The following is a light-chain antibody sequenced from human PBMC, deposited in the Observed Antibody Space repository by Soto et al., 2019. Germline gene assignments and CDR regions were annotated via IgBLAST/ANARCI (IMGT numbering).Light chain of an antibody. CDR1: SSNIGAGYD. CDR2: GNT. V-gene: IGLV1-40*01. CDR3: QSYDTSLRGV. J-gene: IGLJ2*01. Sequence: QSVLTQPPSVSGAPGQRVTLSCTGSSSNIGAGYDVHWYQQLPGKAPKLLIYGNTNRPSGVPDRFSGSKSGTSASLAITGLQAEDEADYYCQSYDTSLRGVFGGGTKLTVL.